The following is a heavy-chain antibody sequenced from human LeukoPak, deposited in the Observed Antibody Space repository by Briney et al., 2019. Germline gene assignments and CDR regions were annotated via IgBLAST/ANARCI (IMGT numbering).Heavy chain of an antibody. Sequence: QPGGSLRLSCAASGFTFSSYAMHWVRQAPGKGLEWVAVISYDGSNKYYADSVKGRFTISRDNSKNTLYLQMNSLRAEDTAVYYCARDSSPENYYGMDVWGQGTTVTVSS. J-gene: IGHJ6*02. D-gene: IGHD6-13*01. V-gene: IGHV3-30-3*01. CDR3: ARDSSPENYYGMDV. CDR1: GFTFSSYA. CDR2: ISYDGSNK.